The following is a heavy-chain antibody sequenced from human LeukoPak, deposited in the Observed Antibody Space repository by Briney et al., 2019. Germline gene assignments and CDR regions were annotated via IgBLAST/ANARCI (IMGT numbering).Heavy chain of an antibody. J-gene: IGHJ4*02. V-gene: IGHV5-51*01. CDR3: ATKLHGDYFDY. CDR1: GYSFANYW. CDR2: IYPGDSDA. Sequence: GESLKISCKGSGYSFANYWMGWVRQMPGKGLEWKGFIYPGDSDARYSPSFQGQVTLSADKSINTAYLQWSGLRASDTAMYYCATKLHGDYFDYWGQGSLVTVSS. D-gene: IGHD4-17*01.